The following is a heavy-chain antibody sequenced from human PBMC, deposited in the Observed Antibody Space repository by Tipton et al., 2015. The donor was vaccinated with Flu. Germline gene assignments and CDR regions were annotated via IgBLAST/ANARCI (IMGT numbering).Heavy chain of an antibody. V-gene: IGHV4-34*01. J-gene: IGHJ5*02. CDR1: GGSFSGYY. CDR2: VNHSGST. D-gene: IGHD4-11*01. CDR3: ARRDYSNYVSEPKNWFDP. Sequence: GLVKPSETLSLICAVYGGSFSGYYWSWIRQPPGKGLEWIGEVNHSGSTNYNPSLKSRVTMSVDTSKNQFSLKLSSVTAADTAVYYCARRDYSNYVSEPKNWFDPWGQGTLVTVS.